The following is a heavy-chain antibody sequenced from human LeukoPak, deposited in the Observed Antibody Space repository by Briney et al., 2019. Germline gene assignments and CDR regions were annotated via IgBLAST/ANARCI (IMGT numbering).Heavy chain of an antibody. J-gene: IGHJ3*02. CDR3: AFSTIRDGIDI. V-gene: IGHV3-72*01. CDR2: SRDKANSYST. CDR1: GFTFSDHY. Sequence: GGSLRLSCAASGFTFSDHYMDWVRQAPGKGLEWVGRSRDKANSYSTEYAASVKGRFTISRDDSRNSLYLQMSSLKTEDTAIYYCAFSTIRDGIDIWGQGTMVTVSS. D-gene: IGHD2-2*01.